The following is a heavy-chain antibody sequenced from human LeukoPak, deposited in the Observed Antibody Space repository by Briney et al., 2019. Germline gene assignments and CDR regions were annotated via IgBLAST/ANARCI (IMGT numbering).Heavy chain of an antibody. CDR3: ATNSGWRFDY. Sequence: SGALSLTCSVSGGSISSDYWWSWVRQPPGKGLEWIGEIYHSGTTNYNPSLKSRVTISVEKSKNQFPLELSSVTAADTAVYYCATNSGWRFDYWGQGTLVNVSS. CDR2: IYHSGTT. J-gene: IGHJ4*02. D-gene: IGHD6-19*01. V-gene: IGHV4-4*02. CDR1: GGSISSDYW.